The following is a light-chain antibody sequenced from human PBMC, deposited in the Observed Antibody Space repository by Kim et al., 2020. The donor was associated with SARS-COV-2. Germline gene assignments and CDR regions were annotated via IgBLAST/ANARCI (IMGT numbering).Light chain of an antibody. CDR3: QQYGSSPST. CDR2: GAS. V-gene: IGKV3-20*01. Sequence: LSPGERATLSCRASQSVTSSSLAWYQQKPGQAPRLLIYGASSRATGISDRFSGTGSGTDFTLTISRLDPEDFAVYYCQQYGSSPSTFGQGTKLEI. J-gene: IGKJ2*01. CDR1: QSVTSSS.